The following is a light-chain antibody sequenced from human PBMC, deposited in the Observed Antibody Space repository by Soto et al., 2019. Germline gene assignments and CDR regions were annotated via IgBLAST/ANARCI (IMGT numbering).Light chain of an antibody. CDR3: CSYAGSTTWV. J-gene: IGLJ3*02. CDR2: EGS. Sequence: QSALTQPASVSGSPGQSITISCTGTSSDVDYYNLVSWYQQHPGKAPKLMIYEGSKRPSGVSNRFSGSKSGNTASLTISGLQTEDEADYYCCSYAGSTTWVFGGGTQLTVL. CDR1: SSDVDYYNL. V-gene: IGLV2-23*01.